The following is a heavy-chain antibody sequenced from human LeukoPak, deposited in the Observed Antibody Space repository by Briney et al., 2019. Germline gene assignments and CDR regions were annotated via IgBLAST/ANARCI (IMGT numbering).Heavy chain of an antibody. CDR3: TTDLLW. Sequence: GGSLRLSCAASGFTFSRYAIHWVRQAPGKGLEWVAAISFDGRNKYFADSVKGRFTISRDNSNNAVYLQMNSLKTEDTAVYYCTTDLLWWGQGTLVTVSS. V-gene: IGHV3-30*04. J-gene: IGHJ4*02. CDR2: ISFDGRNK. D-gene: IGHD2-21*01. CDR1: GFTFSRYA.